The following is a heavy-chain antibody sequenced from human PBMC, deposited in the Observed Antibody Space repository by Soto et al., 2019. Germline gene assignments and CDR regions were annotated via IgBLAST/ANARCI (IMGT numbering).Heavy chain of an antibody. J-gene: IGHJ4*02. CDR2: IYYSGST. Sequence: SETLSLTCTVSGGSISSSSYYWGWIRQPPGKGLEWIGSIYYSGSTYYNPSLKSRVTISVDTSKNQFSLKLSSVTAADTAVYYCASYDFWSGYYFDYWGQGTLVTVSS. CDR3: ASYDFWSGYYFDY. D-gene: IGHD3-3*01. CDR1: GGSISSSSYY. V-gene: IGHV4-39*01.